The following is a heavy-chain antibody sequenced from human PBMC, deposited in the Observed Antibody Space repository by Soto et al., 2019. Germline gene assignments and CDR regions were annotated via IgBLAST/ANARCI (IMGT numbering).Heavy chain of an antibody. CDR3: AMKMFENSSGSKVDY. CDR1: GYTFTSYG. J-gene: IGHJ4*02. D-gene: IGHD3-22*01. CDR2: ISAYNGNT. V-gene: IGHV1-18*01. Sequence: QVQLVQSGAEVKKPGASVKVSCKASGYTFTSYGISWVRQAPGQGLEWMGWISAYNGNTNYAQKLQGRVTMTTDTSTSTAYMELRSLRSDDTAVYYCAMKMFENSSGSKVDYWGQGTLVTVSS.